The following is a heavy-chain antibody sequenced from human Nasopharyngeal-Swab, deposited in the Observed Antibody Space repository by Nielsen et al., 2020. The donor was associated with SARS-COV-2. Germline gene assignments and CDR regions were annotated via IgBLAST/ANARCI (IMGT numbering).Heavy chain of an antibody. J-gene: IGHJ4*02. Sequence: GGSLRLSCAASGFTFSSYAMSWVHQAPGKGLEWVSAISCSGGSTYYAASVKGRFTISRDNSKNTLYLQMNSLRAEDTAVYYCAKLAYILTGYPDYWGQGTLVTVSS. D-gene: IGHD3-9*01. CDR3: AKLAYILTGYPDY. CDR1: GFTFSSYA. V-gene: IGHV3-23*01. CDR2: ISCSGGST.